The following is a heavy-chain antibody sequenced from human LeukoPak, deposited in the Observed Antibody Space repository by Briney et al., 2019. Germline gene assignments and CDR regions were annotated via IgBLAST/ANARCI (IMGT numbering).Heavy chain of an antibody. D-gene: IGHD2-2*01. Sequence: SEALSLTCTVSGGSISSGDYYWSWIRQPPGKGLEWIGYIYYSGSTYYNPSLKSRVTISVDTSKNQFSLKLSSVTAADTAVYYCARGPLFVVVPAAMEPNWFDPWGQGTLVTVSS. J-gene: IGHJ5*02. CDR3: ARGPLFVVVPAAMEPNWFDP. CDR1: GGSISSGDYY. V-gene: IGHV4-30-4*01. CDR2: IYYSGST.